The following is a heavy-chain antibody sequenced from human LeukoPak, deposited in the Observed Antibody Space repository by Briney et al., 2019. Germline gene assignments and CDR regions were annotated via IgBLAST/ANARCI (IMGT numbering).Heavy chain of an antibody. Sequence: SETLSLTCTVSGGSISSYYWSWIRQPPGKGLEWIGYIYYSGSTNYNPSLKSRVTMSVDTSKNQFSLNLISVTAADTAVYYCPRGGGTRGYSFGYMDYWGQGTLVTVSS. D-gene: IGHD5-18*01. CDR3: PRGGGTRGYSFGYMDY. CDR2: IYYSGST. V-gene: IGHV4-59*12. CDR1: GGSISSYY. J-gene: IGHJ4*02.